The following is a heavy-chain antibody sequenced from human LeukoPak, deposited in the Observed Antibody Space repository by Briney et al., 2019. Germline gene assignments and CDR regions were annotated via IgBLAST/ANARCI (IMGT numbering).Heavy chain of an antibody. J-gene: IGHJ6*02. V-gene: IGHV1-18*01. CDR1: GYTFTSYG. Sequence: ASMKVSCKASGYTFTSYGISWVRQAPGQGLEWMGWISAYNGNTNYAQKLQGRVTMTTDTSTSTAYMELRSLRSDDTAVYYCAREIFFDYYYGMDVWGQGTTVTVSS. CDR3: AREIFFDYYYGMDV. D-gene: IGHD3-9*01. CDR2: ISAYNGNT.